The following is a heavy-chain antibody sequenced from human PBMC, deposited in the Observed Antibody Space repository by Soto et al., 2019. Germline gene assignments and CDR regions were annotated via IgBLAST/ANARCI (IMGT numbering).Heavy chain of an antibody. V-gene: IGHV1-3*04. Sequence: QVQFVQSGAEVKKPGASVKVSCKASGYNFTTYAIHWVRQAPGQRLEWMGWINTGKGNTKYSQKFQGRVTITRDTSASTAYMDLSSLRSGDTAVYYCARDPWGGAVDAFDIWSQGTMVTVSS. CDR1: GYNFTTYA. CDR2: INTGKGNT. D-gene: IGHD3-10*01. CDR3: ARDPWGGAVDAFDI. J-gene: IGHJ3*02.